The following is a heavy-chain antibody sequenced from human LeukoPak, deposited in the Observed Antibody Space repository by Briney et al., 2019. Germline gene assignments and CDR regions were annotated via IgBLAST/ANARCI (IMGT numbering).Heavy chain of an antibody. CDR1: GLTFDDYA. J-gene: IGHJ6*02. Sequence: PGRSLRLSCAASGLTFDDYAMHWVRQAPGKGLEWVSVIYSGGSTYYADSVKGRFTISRDNSKNTLYLQMNSLRAEDTAVYYCARSPPPYYYYYGMDVWGQGTTVTVSS. CDR3: ARSPPPYYYYYGMDV. V-gene: IGHV3-53*01. CDR2: IYSGGST.